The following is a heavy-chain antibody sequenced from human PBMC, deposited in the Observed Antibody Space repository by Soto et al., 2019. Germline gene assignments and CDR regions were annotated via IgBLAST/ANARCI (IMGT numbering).Heavy chain of an antibody. D-gene: IGHD2-2*01. V-gene: IGHV2-70*04. CDR2: IDWDDDT. CDR3: ARNGFTVVNAYDM. J-gene: IGHJ3*02. CDR1: SISLSTIGMR. Sequence: PSPPPALTFTFSSISLSTIGMRVRLMRQPPGKALEWLACIDWDDDTFYSTSLKTSLTISKDTSKIQVVLIMTNMDPVDTATYECARNGFTVVNAYDMLGQRTKVTVSS.